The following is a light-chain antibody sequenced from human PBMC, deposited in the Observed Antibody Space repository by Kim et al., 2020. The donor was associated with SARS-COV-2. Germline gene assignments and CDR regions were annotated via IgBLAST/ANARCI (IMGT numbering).Light chain of an antibody. CDR3: QQYSSHWT. Sequence: SASVGDRVTITCRASQSVSIWLAWYQQIPGKAPKLLIYKASSLESGVPSRFSGSGSGTEFTLTISSLQPDDFATYYCQQYSSHWTFGQGTKVDIK. J-gene: IGKJ1*01. CDR1: QSVSIW. V-gene: IGKV1-5*03. CDR2: KAS.